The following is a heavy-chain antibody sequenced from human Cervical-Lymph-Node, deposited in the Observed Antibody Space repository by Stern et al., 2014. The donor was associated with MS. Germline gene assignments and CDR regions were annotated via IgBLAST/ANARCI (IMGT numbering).Heavy chain of an antibody. CDR2: AWYDGSTA. CDR3: ARGHIPFAYNYLFDY. Sequence: VQLLDSGGGVVQPGTSLRLSCAASGFTFSNYGMPWVRQAPGKGLEWVALAWYDGSTAYYTNSVKGRFTISRDNSRNTLSLQMNSLTAEDTAVYYCARGHIPFAYNYLFDYWGQGTLVTVSS. CDR1: GFTFSNYG. D-gene: IGHD5-24*01. V-gene: IGHV3-33*01. J-gene: IGHJ4*02.